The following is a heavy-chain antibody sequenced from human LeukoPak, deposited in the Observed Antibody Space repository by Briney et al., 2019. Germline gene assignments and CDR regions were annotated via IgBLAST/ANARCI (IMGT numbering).Heavy chain of an antibody. CDR3: ARGGYGDYSTDYHYYGMDV. Sequence: GGSLRLSCAASGFTVGGNYMSWVRQAPGKGLEWVSLMYRGGTTEYADSVRGRFTVSRDNSKNTLYLQMNSLRAEDTAVYYCARGGYGDYSTDYHYYGMDVWGQGTTVTVSS. D-gene: IGHD4-17*01. CDR1: GFTVGGNY. CDR2: MYRGGTT. V-gene: IGHV3-53*01. J-gene: IGHJ6*02.